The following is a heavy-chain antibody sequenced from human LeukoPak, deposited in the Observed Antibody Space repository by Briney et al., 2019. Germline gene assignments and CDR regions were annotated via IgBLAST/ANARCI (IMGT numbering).Heavy chain of an antibody. Sequence: ASVKVSCKASGYTFTGYYLHWMRQAPGQGLEWMGWINPNNDGTSYAQKFQGRVTMTSDTSISTAYMELSSLRSDDTAVYYCARDRYSGYDYWGQGTLVTVSS. CDR1: GYTFTGYY. V-gene: IGHV1-2*02. J-gene: IGHJ4*02. D-gene: IGHD5-12*01. CDR2: INPNNDGT. CDR3: ARDRYSGYDY.